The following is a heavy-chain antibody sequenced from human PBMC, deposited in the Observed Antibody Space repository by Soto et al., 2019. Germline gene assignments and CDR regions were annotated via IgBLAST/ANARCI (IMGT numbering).Heavy chain of an antibody. V-gene: IGHV3-21*01. J-gene: IGHJ4*02. CDR1: GLTFSSYS. CDR3: AREVYSSSRYFDY. Sequence: EVQLVESGGGLVKPGGSLRLSCAASGLTFSSYSMNWVRKAPGQGLEWVSSISSSSSYIYYADSVKGRFTISRDNAKNSLYLQMNSLRAEDTAVDYGAREVYSSSRYFDYGGQGTLVTVSS. D-gene: IGHD6-6*01. CDR2: ISSSSSYI.